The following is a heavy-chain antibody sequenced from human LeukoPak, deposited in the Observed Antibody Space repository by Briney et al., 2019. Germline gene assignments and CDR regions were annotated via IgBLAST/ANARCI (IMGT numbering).Heavy chain of an antibody. CDR2: ISASGSRT. CDR1: GFIFNNYA. CDR3: ATEGLRAAAAIYDY. D-gene: IGHD6-13*01. J-gene: IGHJ4*02. Sequence: GGSLRLSCAASGFIFNNYAIAWVRQGPGKGLEWVSGISASGSRTYYADSVKGRFTISRDNSKNTLFLQMNSLRAEDTAVYYCATEGLRAAAAIYDYWGQGTLVTVSS. V-gene: IGHV3-23*01.